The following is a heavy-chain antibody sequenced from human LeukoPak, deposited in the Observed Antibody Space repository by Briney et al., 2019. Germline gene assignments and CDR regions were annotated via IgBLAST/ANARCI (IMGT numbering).Heavy chain of an antibody. CDR2: ISPDGRDK. V-gene: IGHV3-7*01. J-gene: IGHJ4*02. CDR1: GLTFTTFW. D-gene: IGHD3-16*01. Sequence: TGGSLRLSCAASGLTFTTFWMTWVRQAPGKGLEWVANISPDGRDKYYVDSVKGRFTISRDNAKDSLFLQMNSLRAEDTAMYFCTRVGVGGYWGRGTLVTVSS. CDR3: TRVGVGGY.